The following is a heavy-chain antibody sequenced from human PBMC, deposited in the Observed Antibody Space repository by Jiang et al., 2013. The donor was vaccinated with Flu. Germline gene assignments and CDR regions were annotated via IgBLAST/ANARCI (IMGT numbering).Heavy chain of an antibody. CDR2: IYYSGST. V-gene: IGHV4-59*01. Sequence: LLKPSETLSLTCTVSGGSISSYYWSWIRQPPGKGLEWIGYIYYSGSTNYNPSLKSRVTISVDTSKNQFSLKLSSVTAADTAVYYCARPGSHYCTNGVCPLEHWGQGHPGHRLL. J-gene: IGHJ1*01. D-gene: IGHD2-8*01. CDR3: ARPGSHYCTNGVCPLEH. CDR1: GGSISSYY.